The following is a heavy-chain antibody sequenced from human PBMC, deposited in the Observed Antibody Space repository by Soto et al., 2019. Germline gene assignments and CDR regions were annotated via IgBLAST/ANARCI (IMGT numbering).Heavy chain of an antibody. J-gene: IGHJ4*02. CDR3: ARDGSEANIGYDLVVYFDY. CDR1: GFTFSSYS. D-gene: IGHD5-12*01. Sequence: GGSLRLSCAASGFTFSSYSMNWVRQAPGKGLEWVSYISSSSSTIYYADSVKGRFTISRDNAKNSLYLQMNSLRDEDTAVYYCARDGSEANIGYDLVVYFDYWGQGTLVTVSS. CDR2: ISSSSSTI. V-gene: IGHV3-48*02.